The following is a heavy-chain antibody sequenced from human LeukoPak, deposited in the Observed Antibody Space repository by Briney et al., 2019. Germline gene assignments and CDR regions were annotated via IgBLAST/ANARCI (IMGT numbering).Heavy chain of an antibody. J-gene: IGHJ3*02. CDR1: GYTFTSYG. D-gene: IGHD3-3*01. V-gene: IGHV1-18*01. Sequence: ASVKVSCKASGYTFTSYGISWVRQAPGQGLEWMGWISAYNGNTNYAQKLQGRVTMTTDTSTSTAYMELRSLRSDDTAVYYCARESSTNVLRFLEWLSFGAFDIWGQGIMVTVSS. CDR3: ARESSTNVLRFLEWLSFGAFDI. CDR2: ISAYNGNT.